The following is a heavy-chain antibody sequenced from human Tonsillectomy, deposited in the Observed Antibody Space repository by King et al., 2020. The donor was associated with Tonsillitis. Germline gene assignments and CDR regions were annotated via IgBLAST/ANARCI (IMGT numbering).Heavy chain of an antibody. Sequence: VQLQESGPGLVKPSETLSLTCTVSGGSISSYYWSWIRQPPGKGLEWIGYIYYSGSTNYNPSLKSRVTISVDTSKNQFSLKLSSVTAADTAVYYCARHIGVGATPGDGFDIWGQGTMVTVSS. J-gene: IGHJ3*02. V-gene: IGHV4-59*08. D-gene: IGHD1-26*01. CDR3: ARHIGVGATPGDGFDI. CDR2: IYYSGST. CDR1: GGSISSYY.